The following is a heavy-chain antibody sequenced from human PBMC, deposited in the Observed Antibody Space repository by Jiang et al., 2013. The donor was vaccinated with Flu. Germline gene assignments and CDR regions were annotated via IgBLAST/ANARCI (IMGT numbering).Heavy chain of an antibody. Sequence: TSYAMNWVRQAPGQGLEWMGWINTNTGNPTYAQGFTGRFVFSLDTSVSTAYLQISSLKAEDTAVYYCARARIAAAGNSFVGIDPFDYWGQGTLVTVSS. J-gene: IGHJ4*02. CDR2: INTNTGNP. CDR1: TSYA. V-gene: IGHV7-4-1*02. D-gene: IGHD6-13*01. CDR3: ARARIAAAGNSFVGIDPFDY.